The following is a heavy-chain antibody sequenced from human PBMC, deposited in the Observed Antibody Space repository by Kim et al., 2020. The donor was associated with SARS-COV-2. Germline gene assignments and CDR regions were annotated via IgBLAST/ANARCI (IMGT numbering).Heavy chain of an antibody. V-gene: IGHV4-34*01. CDR2: INHSGST. CDR3: ACLLVDTAMARDY. D-gene: IGHD5-18*01. J-gene: IGHJ4*02. CDR1: GGSFSGYY. Sequence: SETLSLTCAVYGGSFSGYYWSWIRQPPGKGLEWIGEINHSGSTNYNPSLKSRVTISVDTSKNQFSLKLSSVTAADTAVYYCACLLVDTAMARDYWGQGTLVTVSS.